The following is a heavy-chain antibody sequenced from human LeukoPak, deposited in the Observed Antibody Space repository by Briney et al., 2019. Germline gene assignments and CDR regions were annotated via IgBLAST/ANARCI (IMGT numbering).Heavy chain of an antibody. CDR2: TSSSDAGT. V-gene: IGHV3-23*01. J-gene: IGHJ4*02. Sequence: PGGSLRLSCAASGFALSSYAMSWVRQAPGKGLEWVSATSSSDAGTYHAESVRGRFTISRDNSKNTLYLQMNSLRAEDTAVYYCAREFGFDYGGDWGQGTLVTVSS. D-gene: IGHD4-17*01. CDR1: GFALSSYA. CDR3: AREFGFDYGGD.